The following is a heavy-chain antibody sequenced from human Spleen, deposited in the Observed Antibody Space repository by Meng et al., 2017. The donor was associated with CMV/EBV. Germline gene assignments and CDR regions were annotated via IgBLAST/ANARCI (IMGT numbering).Heavy chain of an antibody. D-gene: IGHD3-3*02. CDR1: GFMFDDYV. Sequence: GESLKISCAASGFMFDDYVMNWVRQAPGKGLEWVSYISSSGSTIYYADSVKGRFTISRDNAKNSLFLQMNSLRAEDTAVYYCARTLHFRYYFDYWGQGTLVTVSS. V-gene: IGHV3-48*03. CDR3: ARTLHFRYYFDY. CDR2: ISSSGSTI. J-gene: IGHJ4*02.